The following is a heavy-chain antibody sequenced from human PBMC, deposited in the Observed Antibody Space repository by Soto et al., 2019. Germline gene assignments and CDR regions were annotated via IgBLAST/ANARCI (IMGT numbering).Heavy chain of an antibody. V-gene: IGHV3-23*01. J-gene: IGHJ6*02. D-gene: IGHD6-13*01. Sequence: GGSLRLSCAASGLTFSSFAMSWVRQAPGKGLEWVSGISGSGGSTYHADSVKGRFIISRDNSKNVLYLQMNSVRAEDTAVYYCAKGHSSSPSPQYYYYGMDVWGQGTTVTVSS. CDR2: ISGSGGST. CDR3: AKGHSSSPSPQYYYYGMDV. CDR1: GLTFSSFA.